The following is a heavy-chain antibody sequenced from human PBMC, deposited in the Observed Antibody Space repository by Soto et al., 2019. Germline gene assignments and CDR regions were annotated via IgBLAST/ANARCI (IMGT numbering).Heavy chain of an antibody. CDR1: GVSVSSASYY. Sequence: SSETLSLTCAVSGVSVSSASYYWSWVRQPPGRGLEWIGYISYSGSTNYNPSLTSRITISLDTSKNQFSLKLSSVTTADTAVCYCARLEWFAELYFDYWGQGSLVTVSS. CDR3: ARLEWFAELYFDY. D-gene: IGHD3-3*01. CDR2: ISYSGST. V-gene: IGHV4-61*01. J-gene: IGHJ4*02.